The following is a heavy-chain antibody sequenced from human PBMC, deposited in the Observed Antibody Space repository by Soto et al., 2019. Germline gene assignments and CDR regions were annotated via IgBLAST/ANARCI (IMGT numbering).Heavy chain of an antibody. D-gene: IGHD3-16*01. V-gene: IGHV4-30-4*01. CDR3: VREGRFGDYYPLGV. Sequence: SETLSLTCTVSGGSISIDDYHWGWIRQPPGKGLEWIGCIYHSGSTYYKSSLKSRLTISIDTSKNQFSLRLSSVTAADTAVYYCVREGRFGDYYPLGVWGQGTTGTVSS. J-gene: IGHJ6*03. CDR1: GGSISIDDYH. CDR2: IYHSGST.